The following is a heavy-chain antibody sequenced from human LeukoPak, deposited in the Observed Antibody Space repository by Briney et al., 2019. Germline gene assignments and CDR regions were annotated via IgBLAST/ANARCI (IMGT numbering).Heavy chain of an antibody. V-gene: IGHV4-39*01. CDR1: GGSISSSSYY. Sequence: PSETLSLTCTVSGGSISSSSYYWGWIRQPPGKGLEWIATIYYSGRTYYNPSLKSRVTISVDTSKNQFSLKLSSVTAADTAVYYCARPRRGPIDYWGQGTLVTVSS. CDR3: ARPRRGPIDY. J-gene: IGHJ4*02. D-gene: IGHD3-16*01. CDR2: IYYSGRT.